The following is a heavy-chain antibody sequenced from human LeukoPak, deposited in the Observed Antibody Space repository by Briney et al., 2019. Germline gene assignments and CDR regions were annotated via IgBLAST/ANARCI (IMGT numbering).Heavy chain of an antibody. CDR2: ISSTGSYI. Sequence: GGSLRLSCAASGFTFSSCGMNWVRQAPGKGLEWVSSISSTGSYIYYADSVKGRFTISRDNAKNSLYLQMNSLRAEDTAVYYCAELGITMIGGVWGKGTTVTISS. J-gene: IGHJ6*04. D-gene: IGHD3-10*02. CDR1: GFTFSSCG. V-gene: IGHV3-21*01. CDR3: AELGITMIGGV.